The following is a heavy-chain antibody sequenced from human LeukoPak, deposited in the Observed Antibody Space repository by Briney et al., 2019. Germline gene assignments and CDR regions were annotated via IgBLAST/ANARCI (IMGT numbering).Heavy chain of an antibody. Sequence: ASVKVSCTASGYTFTSYDINWVRQATGQGLEWMGWMNPNSGNTGYAQKFQGRVTMTRNTSISTAYMDVSSLRSEDTAVYYCARGPIWFGELNWFDPWGQGTLVTVSS. CDR1: GYTFTSYD. V-gene: IGHV1-8*01. CDR3: ARGPIWFGELNWFDP. D-gene: IGHD3-10*01. CDR2: MNPNSGNT. J-gene: IGHJ5*02.